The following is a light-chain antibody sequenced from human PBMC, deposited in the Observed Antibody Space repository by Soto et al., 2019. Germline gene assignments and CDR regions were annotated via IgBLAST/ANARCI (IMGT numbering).Light chain of an antibody. CDR1: QSVSSN. J-gene: IGKJ1*01. V-gene: IGKV3-15*01. CDR2: GAS. Sequence: EIVMTQSPATLSVSPGERATLSCRASQSVSSNLDWYQQKPGQAPRLLIYGASTRATGIPARFSGSGSGTEFTLTISRLQSEDFALYYCQQYQNLWTFGQGTKVDIK. CDR3: QQYQNLWT.